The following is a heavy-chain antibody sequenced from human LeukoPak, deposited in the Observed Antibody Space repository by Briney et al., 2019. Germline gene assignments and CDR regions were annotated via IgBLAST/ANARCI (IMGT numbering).Heavy chain of an antibody. CDR2: IGGSGGST. CDR1: GFTFSSYG. V-gene: IGHV3-23*01. CDR3: AKDPNGDYVGTFDM. J-gene: IGHJ3*02. D-gene: IGHD4-17*01. Sequence: GGSLRLSCAASGFTFSSYGMSWVRQAPGKGLEWVSFIGGSGGSTDYAVSVRGRFTISRDNSKNTLYLQMNSLRAEDTAVYYCAKDPNGDYVGTFDMWGQGTVVTVSS.